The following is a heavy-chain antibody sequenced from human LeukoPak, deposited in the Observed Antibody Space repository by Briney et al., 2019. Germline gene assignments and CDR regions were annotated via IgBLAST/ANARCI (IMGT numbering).Heavy chain of an antibody. V-gene: IGHV4-34*01. CDR3: ARDHMQVGAFDI. D-gene: IGHD1-26*01. Sequence: SETLSLTCAVYGGSFSGYYWSWIRQPPGKGLEWIGEINHSGSTNYNPSLKSRVTISVDTSKNQFSLKLSSVTAADTAVYYCARDHMQVGAFDIWGQGTMVTVSS. CDR2: INHSGST. J-gene: IGHJ3*02. CDR1: GGSFSGYY.